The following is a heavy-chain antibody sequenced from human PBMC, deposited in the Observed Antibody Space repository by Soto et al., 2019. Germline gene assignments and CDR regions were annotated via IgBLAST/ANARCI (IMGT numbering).Heavy chain of an antibody. CDR3: ARGYGDYVLDY. J-gene: IGHJ4*02. Sequence: QVQLQESGPGLVKPSETLSLTCTVSGGSISSYYWSWIRQPPGKGLEWIGYIYYSGSTNYNPSLKRRVPISADTSKNQFSLKLSSVTAADTAVYYCARGYGDYVLDYWGQGTLVTVSS. CDR1: GGSISSYY. D-gene: IGHD4-17*01. CDR2: IYYSGST. V-gene: IGHV4-59*08.